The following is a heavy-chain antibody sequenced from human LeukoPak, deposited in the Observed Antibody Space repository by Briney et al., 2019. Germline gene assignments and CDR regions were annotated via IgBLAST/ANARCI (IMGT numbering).Heavy chain of an antibody. CDR3: ARAAGSIVY. CDR1: GGSFSGYY. Sequence: SETLSLTCAVYGGSFSGYYWSWIRQPPGKGLEWIGEINHSGSTNYNPSLKSRVTISVDTSKNQFSLKLSSVTAADTAVYYCARAAGSIVYWGQGTLVTVSS. D-gene: IGHD1-1*01. V-gene: IGHV4-34*01. CDR2: INHSGST. J-gene: IGHJ4*02.